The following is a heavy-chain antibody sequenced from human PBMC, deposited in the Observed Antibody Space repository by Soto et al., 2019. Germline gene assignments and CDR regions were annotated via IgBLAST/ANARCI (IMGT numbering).Heavy chain of an antibody. J-gene: IGHJ4*02. D-gene: IGHD3-22*01. Sequence: ASVKVSCKASGYTFTGYYMHWVRQAPGQGLEWMGWINPNSGGTNYAQKFQGRVTMTRDTSISTAYMELSRLRSDDTAVYYCARDKGYYYDSSGYYYRVSYYFDYWGQGTLVTVSS. CDR3: ARDKGYYYDSSGYYYRVSYYFDY. CDR1: GYTFTGYY. V-gene: IGHV1-2*02. CDR2: INPNSGGT.